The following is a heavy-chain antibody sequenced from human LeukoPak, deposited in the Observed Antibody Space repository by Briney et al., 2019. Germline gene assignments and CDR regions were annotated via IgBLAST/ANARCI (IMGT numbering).Heavy chain of an antibody. Sequence: SETLSLTCTVSGGSISSSSYYWGWIRQPPGKGLEWIGSIYYSGSTYYNPSLKSRVTISVDTSKNQFSLKLSSVTAADTAVYYCAIDYDLRFYFDYWGQGTLVTVSS. D-gene: IGHD5-12*01. J-gene: IGHJ4*02. CDR3: AIDYDLRFYFDY. CDR1: GGSISSSSYY. V-gene: IGHV4-39*07. CDR2: IYYSGST.